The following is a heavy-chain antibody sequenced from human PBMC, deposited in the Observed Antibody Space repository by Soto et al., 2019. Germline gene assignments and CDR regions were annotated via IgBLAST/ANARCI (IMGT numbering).Heavy chain of an antibody. CDR2: IYYSGST. CDR3: ARAKRPNVYYYYGMDV. CDR1: GGSISIGDYS. D-gene: IGHD6-25*01. J-gene: IGHJ6*02. Sequence: SETLALGCTVSGGSISIGDYSWSWIRQPPGKGLEWIGYIYYSGSTYYNPSLKSRVTISVDTSKNQFSLKLSSVTAADTAVYYCARAKRPNVYYYYGMDVWGQGTTVTVSS. V-gene: IGHV4-30-4*01.